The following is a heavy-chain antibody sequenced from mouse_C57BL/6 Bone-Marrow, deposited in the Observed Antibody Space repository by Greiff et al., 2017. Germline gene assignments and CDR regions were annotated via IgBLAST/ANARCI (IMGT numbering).Heavy chain of an antibody. CDR3: ARLELDCDDFDY. Sequence: QVQLQQSGAELVRPGASVMLSCKASGYTFTSSGISWVKQRTGQGLEWIGEIYPQTGNTYYNEKFKGKATLTADKSSSTSYMELHSLTSEDYAVYFDARLELDCDDFDYWGQGT. V-gene: IGHV1-81*01. CDR1: GYTFTSSG. J-gene: IGHJ2*01. CDR2: IYPQTGNT.